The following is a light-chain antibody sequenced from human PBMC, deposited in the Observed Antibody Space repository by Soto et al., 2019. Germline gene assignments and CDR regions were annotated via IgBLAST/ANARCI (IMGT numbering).Light chain of an antibody. CDR1: ISDVGSYDL. J-gene: IGLJ1*01. CDR2: EGS. CDR3: SSYTTTSNYV. V-gene: IGLV2-14*02. Sequence: QSALTQPASVSGSPGQSITISCIGTISDVGSYDLVSWYQQHPGKAPRPMIYEGSKRPSGVSNRFFGSKSGNTASLAISGLQAEDEADYYCSSYTTTSNYVFGTGTKLTVL.